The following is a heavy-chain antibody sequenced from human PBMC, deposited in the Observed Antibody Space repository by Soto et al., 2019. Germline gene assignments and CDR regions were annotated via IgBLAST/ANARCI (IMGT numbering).Heavy chain of an antibody. Sequence: WGSLRLSCAASGFTFEDYTMHWVRQAPGKGLEWVSLISWDGGSTYYADSVKGRFTISRDNSKNSLYLQMNSLRTEDTALYYCAKATYYYDSSGYDDPHYYGTDVWGQGTTVTVSS. CDR3: AKATYYYDSSGYDDPHYYGTDV. D-gene: IGHD3-22*01. V-gene: IGHV3-43*01. CDR2: ISWDGGST. J-gene: IGHJ6*02. CDR1: GFTFEDYT.